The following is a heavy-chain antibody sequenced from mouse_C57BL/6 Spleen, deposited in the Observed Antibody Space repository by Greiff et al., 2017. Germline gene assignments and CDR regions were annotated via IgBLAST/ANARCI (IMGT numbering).Heavy chain of an antibody. J-gene: IGHJ4*01. CDR1: GFTFSDYG. V-gene: IGHV5-17*01. D-gene: IGHD2-5*01. CDR3: ARMGLYSNYEGYAMDY. Sequence: EVQGVESGGGLVKPGGSLKLSCAASGFTFSDYGMHWVRQAPEKGLEWVAYISSGSSTIYYADTVKGRFTISRDNAKNTLFLQMTSLRSEDTAMYYCARMGLYSNYEGYAMDYWGQGTSVTVSS. CDR2: ISSGSSTI.